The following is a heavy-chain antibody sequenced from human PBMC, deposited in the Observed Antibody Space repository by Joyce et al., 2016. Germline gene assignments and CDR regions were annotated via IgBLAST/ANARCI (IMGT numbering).Heavy chain of an antibody. J-gene: IGHJ6*02. CDR2: LRSGGNT. CDR1: GGSISSNSYY. Sequence: QLQLQESGPGLVKPSETLSLTCAVSGGSISSNSYYWAWIRQPPGKGLEWIATLRSGGNTYYNPSLETRTTISVHTPNNQFSLRMTSLTAADTAVFYCASGRVKSTGGGIYAMDVWGQGTTVTVSS. V-gene: IGHV4-39*01. CDR3: ASGRVKSTGGGIYAMDV. D-gene: IGHD2-8*02.